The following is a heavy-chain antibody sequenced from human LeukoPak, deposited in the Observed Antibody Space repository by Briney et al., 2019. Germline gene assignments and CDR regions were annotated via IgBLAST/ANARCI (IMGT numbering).Heavy chain of an antibody. V-gene: IGHV1-24*01. CDR1: GYTLTELS. CDR2: FDPEDGET. J-gene: IGHJ4*02. Sequence: GASVKVSCKVSGYTLTELSMHWVRQAPGTGLEWVGGFDPEDGETIYARTFQGRVTMTEDTSTDTAYMELSSLRSEDTAVYYCATAPRRIERFDYWGQGTLVTVSS. D-gene: IGHD5-18*01. CDR3: ATAPRRIERFDY.